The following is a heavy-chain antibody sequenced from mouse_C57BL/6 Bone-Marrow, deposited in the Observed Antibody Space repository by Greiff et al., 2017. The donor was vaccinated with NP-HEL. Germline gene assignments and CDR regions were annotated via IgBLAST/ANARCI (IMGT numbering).Heavy chain of an antibody. CDR2: IYPRSGNT. CDR3: ARRTVVARDY. J-gene: IGHJ2*01. CDR1: GYTFTSYG. V-gene: IGHV1-81*01. Sequence: VKLMESGAELARPGASVKLSCKASGYTFTSYGISWVKQRTGQGLEWIGEIYPRSGNTYYNEKFKGKATLTADKSSSTAYMELRSLTSEDSAVYFCARRTVVARDYWGQGTTLTVSS. D-gene: IGHD1-1*01.